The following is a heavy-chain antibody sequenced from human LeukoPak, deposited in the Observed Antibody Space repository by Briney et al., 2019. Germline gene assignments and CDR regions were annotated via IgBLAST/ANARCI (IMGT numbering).Heavy chain of an antibody. CDR2: ISHSGST. CDR3: ARGVVPAAINYYYYYMDV. J-gene: IGHJ6*03. V-gene: IGHV4-4*02. Sequence: SETLSLTCAVSGGSISSRNWWTWVRQPPGKGLEWIGEISHSGSTYYNPSLKSRVTISVDRSKNQFSLKLSSVTAADTAVYYCARGVVPAAINYYYYYMDVWGKGTTVTVSS. D-gene: IGHD2-2*02. CDR1: GGSISSRNW.